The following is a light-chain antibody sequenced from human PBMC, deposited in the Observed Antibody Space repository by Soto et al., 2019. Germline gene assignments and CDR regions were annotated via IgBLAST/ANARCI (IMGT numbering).Light chain of an antibody. Sequence: QSVLTQPASVSGSPGQSTTISCTGTSSDVGGYNYVSWYQQHPGKAPKLMIYEVSNRPSGVSNRFSGSKSGNTASLTISGLQAEDEADYYCSSYTTANTYVFGTGTKVTVL. J-gene: IGLJ1*01. V-gene: IGLV2-14*01. CDR3: SSYTTANTYV. CDR2: EVS. CDR1: SSDVGGYNY.